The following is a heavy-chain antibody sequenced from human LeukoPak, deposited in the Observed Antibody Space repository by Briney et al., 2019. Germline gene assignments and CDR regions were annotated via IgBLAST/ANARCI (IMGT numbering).Heavy chain of an antibody. J-gene: IGHJ4*02. D-gene: IGHD2-2*02. V-gene: IGHV4-38-2*02. CDR1: GYSISSGYY. CDR3: ARDSPTADIVVVPAAILID. CDR2: IYHSGST. Sequence: PSETLSLTCTVSGYSISSGYYWGWIRKPPGKGLEWIGSIYHSGSTYYNPSLKSRVTISVDTSKNQFSLKLSSVTAADTAVYYCARDSPTADIVVVPAAILIDWGQGTLVTVSS.